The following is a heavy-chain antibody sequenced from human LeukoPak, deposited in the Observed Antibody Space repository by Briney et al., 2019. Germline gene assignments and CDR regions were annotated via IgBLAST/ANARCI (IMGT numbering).Heavy chain of an antibody. D-gene: IGHD3-3*01. CDR3: ARGHPGLLRFLEWSQNWFDP. Sequence: ASVKVSCKASGGTFSSHAISWVRQAPGQGLEWMGGIIPIFGTANYAQKFQGRVTITADESTSTAYMELSSLRSEDTAVYYCARGHPGLLRFLEWSQNWFDPWGQGTLVTVSS. V-gene: IGHV1-69*13. J-gene: IGHJ5*02. CDR1: GGTFSSHA. CDR2: IIPIFGTA.